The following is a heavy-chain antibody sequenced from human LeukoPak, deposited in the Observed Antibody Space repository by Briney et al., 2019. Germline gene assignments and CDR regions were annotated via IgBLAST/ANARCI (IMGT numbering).Heavy chain of an antibody. CDR2: IYTSGST. V-gene: IGHV4-59*10. J-gene: IGHJ4*02. CDR3: SIYIGYINDYVFDY. D-gene: IGHD4-17*01. CDR1: GGSISSYY. Sequence: SETLSLTCTVSGGSISSYYWCWIRQPAGQGLERIGRIYTSGSTNYNPSLKRRVTMSVDTSKNQFSLKLSSVTAADTAVYYCSIYIGYINDYVFDYWGQGTLVTVSS.